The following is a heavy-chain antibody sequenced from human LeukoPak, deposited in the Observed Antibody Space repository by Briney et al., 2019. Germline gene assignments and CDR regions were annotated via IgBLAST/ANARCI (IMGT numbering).Heavy chain of an antibody. CDR2: IYTSGST. CDR1: GGSISSYY. CDR3: ARLRRDGLRFPYSYYYYMDV. J-gene: IGHJ6*03. D-gene: IGHD3-3*01. Sequence: SETLSLTCIVSGGSISSYYWSWIRQPPGKGLEWIGYIYTSGSTNYNPSLKSRVTISVDTSKNQFSLKLSSVTAADTAVYYCARLRRDGLRFPYSYYYYMDVWGKGTTVTVSS. V-gene: IGHV4-4*09.